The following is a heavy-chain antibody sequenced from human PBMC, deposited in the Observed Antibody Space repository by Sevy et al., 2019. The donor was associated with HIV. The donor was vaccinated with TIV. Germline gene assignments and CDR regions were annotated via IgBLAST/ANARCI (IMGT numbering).Heavy chain of an antibody. V-gene: IGHV3-11*01. CDR3: ARDRYYYDSSGSGFDY. CDR2: ISSSGSTI. CDR1: GFTFSDYY. Sequence: GGSLRLSCAASGFTFSDYYMSWIRQAPGKGLEWVSYISSSGSTIYYADSVKGRFTISRDNAKNSLYPQMNSLRAEDTAVYYCARDRYYYDSSGSGFDYWGQGTLVTVSS. D-gene: IGHD3-22*01. J-gene: IGHJ4*02.